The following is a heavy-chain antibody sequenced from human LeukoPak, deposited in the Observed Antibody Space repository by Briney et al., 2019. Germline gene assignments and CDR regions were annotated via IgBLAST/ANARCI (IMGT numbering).Heavy chain of an antibody. D-gene: IGHD2/OR15-2a*01. CDR2: INPNSGGT. CDR3: ARVHFRHIQAHNWFDP. V-gene: IGHV1-2*02. Sequence: ASVKVSCKASGYTFTGYYMHWVRQAPGQGLEWMGWINPNSGGTNYAQKFQGRVTMTRDTSISTAYMELSSLRSEDTAVYYCARVHFRHIQAHNWFDPWGQGTLVTVSS. J-gene: IGHJ5*02. CDR1: GYTFTGYY.